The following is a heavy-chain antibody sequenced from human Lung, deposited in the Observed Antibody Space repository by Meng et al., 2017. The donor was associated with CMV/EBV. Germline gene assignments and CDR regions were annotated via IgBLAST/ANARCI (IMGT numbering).Heavy chain of an antibody. Sequence: ASVKVSCKASGYTFTSYDINWVRQATGQGLEWMGWMNPNSGNTGYAQKFQGRVTMTRNTSISTAYMELSSLRSEDTAVYYCARVNSPYYYYGMAVWGQGTXVTVSS. J-gene: IGHJ6*02. CDR1: GYTFTSYD. V-gene: IGHV1-8*01. CDR3: ARVNSPYYYYGMAV. CDR2: MNPNSGNT. D-gene: IGHD1-7*01.